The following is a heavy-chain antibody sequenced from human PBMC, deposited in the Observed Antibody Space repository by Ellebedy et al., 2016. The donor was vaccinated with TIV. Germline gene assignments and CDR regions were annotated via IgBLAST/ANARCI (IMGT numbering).Heavy chain of an antibody. Sequence: GGSLRLXXAASGFTFSNAWMSWVRQAPGKGLEWVANIKQDGSEKYYVDSVKGRFTISRDNAKNSLYLQMNSLRAEDTAVYYCAKLDVKPTAISGGDYWGQGTLVTVSS. J-gene: IGHJ4*02. D-gene: IGHD2-2*02. CDR2: IKQDGSEK. CDR3: AKLDVKPTAISGGDY. V-gene: IGHV3-7*01. CDR1: GFTFSNAW.